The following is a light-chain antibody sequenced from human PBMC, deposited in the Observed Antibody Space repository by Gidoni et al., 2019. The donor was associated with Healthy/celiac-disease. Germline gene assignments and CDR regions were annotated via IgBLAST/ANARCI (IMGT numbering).Light chain of an antibody. CDR1: QSISSY. V-gene: IGKV1-39*01. CDR3: QQSYSTRLT. CDR2: AAS. Sequence: DIQMTQSPSSLSASVGDRVTITCRASQSISSYLKWYQQKPGKAPKLLIYAASSMQSGVPPRISSSGSGTAYTLIISSMQPEEFATYYCQQSYSTRLTFGRGTKVEIK. J-gene: IGKJ1*01.